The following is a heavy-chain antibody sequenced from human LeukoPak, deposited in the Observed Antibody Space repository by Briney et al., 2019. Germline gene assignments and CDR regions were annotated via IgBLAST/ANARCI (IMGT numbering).Heavy chain of an antibody. CDR3: ARGRSSRRITMVRGVTMHSRPDYYMDV. CDR1: GFTFSSYW. Sequence: PGGSLRLSCAASGFTFSSYWMSWVRQAPGKGLEWVANIKQDGSEKYYVDSVKGRFTISRDNAKNSLYLQMNSLRAEDTAVYYCARGRSSRRITMVRGVTMHSRPDYYMDVWGKGTTVTVSS. CDR2: IKQDGSEK. D-gene: IGHD3-10*01. V-gene: IGHV3-7*01. J-gene: IGHJ6*03.